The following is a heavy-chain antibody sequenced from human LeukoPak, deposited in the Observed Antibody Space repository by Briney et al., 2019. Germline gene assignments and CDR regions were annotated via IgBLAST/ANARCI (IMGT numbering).Heavy chain of an antibody. D-gene: IGHD6-19*01. CDR3: ARHPPPIAVAGTVSDY. V-gene: IGHV4-59*08. CDR2: IYYSGGT. Sequence: SETLSLTCTVSGGSISSYYWSWIRQPPGKGLEWIGYIYYSGGTNYNPSLKSRVTISVDTSKNQFSLKLSSVTAADTAVYYCARHPPPIAVAGTVSDYWGQGTLVTVSS. CDR1: GGSISSYY. J-gene: IGHJ4*02.